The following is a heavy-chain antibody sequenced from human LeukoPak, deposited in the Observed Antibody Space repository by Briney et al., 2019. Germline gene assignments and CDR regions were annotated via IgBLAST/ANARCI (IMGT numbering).Heavy chain of an antibody. Sequence: SETLSLTCTVSGGSISSSSYYWGWIRQPPGNGLEWIGSIYYSGSTYYNPSLKSRVTISVDTSKNQFSLKLSSVTAADTAVYYCARGLALWFGELLFPYYFDYWGQGTLVTVSS. V-gene: IGHV4-39*07. CDR2: IYYSGST. CDR3: ARGLALWFGELLFPYYFDY. J-gene: IGHJ4*02. D-gene: IGHD3-10*01. CDR1: GGSISSSSYY.